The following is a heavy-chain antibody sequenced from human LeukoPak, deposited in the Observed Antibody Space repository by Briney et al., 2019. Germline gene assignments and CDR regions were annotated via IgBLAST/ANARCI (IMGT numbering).Heavy chain of an antibody. V-gene: IGHV1-69*04. J-gene: IGHJ4*02. CDR1: GGTFSSYA. CDR3: ARGDSVSGDY. CDR2: IIPILGIA. D-gene: IGHD1-26*01. Sequence: GASVKVSCKASGGTFSSYAISWVRQAPGQGLEWMGRIIPILGIANYAQKFQGRVTITADRSTSTAYMELSSLRSEDTAVYYCARGDSVSGDYWGQGTLVTVSS.